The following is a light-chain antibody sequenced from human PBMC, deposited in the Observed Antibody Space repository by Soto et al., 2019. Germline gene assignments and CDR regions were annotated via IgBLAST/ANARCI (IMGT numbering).Light chain of an antibody. CDR1: QSISSY. Sequence: DIQMTQSPSTLSASVGDRVTITCRASQSISSYLAWFQQKPGRAPKLLIYDASSLESGVPSSFSGSGSGTEFTLTISSLQLDDFATSYSQIYNISPCTFRQGTKL. CDR3: QIYNISPCT. V-gene: IGKV1-5*01. CDR2: DAS. J-gene: IGKJ2*02.